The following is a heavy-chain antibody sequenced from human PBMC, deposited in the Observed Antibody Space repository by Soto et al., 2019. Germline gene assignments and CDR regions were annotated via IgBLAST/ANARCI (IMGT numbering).Heavy chain of an antibody. CDR2: INWNGGST. Sequence: EVLLVESGGGVVRPGGSLRLSCVASGFTFDDYGMSWVRQAPGKGLEWVSGINWNGGSTGYADSVKGRLSISRDNAKNSLYLQMNSLRAEDTALYHCARIDGSFWSGYSAFDIWGQGTMVTVSS. V-gene: IGHV3-20*01. J-gene: IGHJ3*02. CDR3: ARIDGSFWSGYSAFDI. D-gene: IGHD3-3*01. CDR1: GFTFDDYG.